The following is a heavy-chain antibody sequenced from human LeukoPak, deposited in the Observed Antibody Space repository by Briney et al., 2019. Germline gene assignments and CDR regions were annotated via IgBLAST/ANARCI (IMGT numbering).Heavy chain of an antibody. CDR1: SGSISSYY. D-gene: IGHD3-9*01. J-gene: IGHJ3*02. Sequence: SETLSLTCTVSSGSISSYYWSWIRQPPGKGLEWIGYIYYSGSTNYNPSLKSRVTISVDTSKNQFSLKLSSVTAADTAVYYCARNILTAGYDAFDIWGQGTMVTVSS. CDR2: IYYSGST. CDR3: ARNILTAGYDAFDI. V-gene: IGHV4-59*01.